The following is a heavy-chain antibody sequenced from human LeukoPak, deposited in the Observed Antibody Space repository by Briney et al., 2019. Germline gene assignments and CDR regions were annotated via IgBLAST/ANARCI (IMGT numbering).Heavy chain of an antibody. CDR3: ARNKGRYGSGRVHFDP. J-gene: IGHJ5*02. CDR1: GFTFSDNF. V-gene: IGHV4-34*01. D-gene: IGHD3-10*01. Sequence: GSLRLSCAASGFTFSDNFMSWIRQTPGKGLEWIGEINHSGSTNYNPSLKSRVTISVDTSKNQFSLKLSSVTAADTAVYYCARNKGRYGSGRVHFDPWGQGTLVTVSS. CDR2: INHSGST.